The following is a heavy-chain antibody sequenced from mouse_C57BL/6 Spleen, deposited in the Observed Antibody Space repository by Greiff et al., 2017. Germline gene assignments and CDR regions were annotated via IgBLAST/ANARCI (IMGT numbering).Heavy chain of an antibody. CDR1: GYAFSSYW. D-gene: IGHD2-2*01. CDR3: ARSDLLWFTPLFDY. Sequence: QVQLQQPGAELVKPGASVKISCKASGYAFSSYWMNWVKQRPGKGLEWIGQIYPGDGDTNYNGKFKGKATLTADKSSSTAYMQLSSLTSEDSAVYFCARSDLLWFTPLFDYWGQGTTLTVSS. J-gene: IGHJ2*01. CDR2: IYPGDGDT. V-gene: IGHV1-80*01.